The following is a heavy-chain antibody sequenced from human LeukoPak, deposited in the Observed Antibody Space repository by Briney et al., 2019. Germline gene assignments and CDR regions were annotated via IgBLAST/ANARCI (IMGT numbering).Heavy chain of an antibody. D-gene: IGHD2-2*03. CDR1: GGSTSSYY. CDR3: ARASGYCSSTSCFDP. J-gene: IGHJ5*02. Sequence: SETLSLTCTVSGGSTSSYYWSWIRQPAGKGLEWIGRIYTSGSTNYNPSLKSRVTMSVDTSKNQFSLKLSSVTAADTAVYYCARASGYCSSTSCFDPWGQGTLVTVSS. V-gene: IGHV4-4*07. CDR2: IYTSGST.